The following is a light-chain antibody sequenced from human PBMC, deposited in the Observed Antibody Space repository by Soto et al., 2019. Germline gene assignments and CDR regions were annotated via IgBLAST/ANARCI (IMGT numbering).Light chain of an antibody. Sequence: IHRTHSPSTLSAAVGYRVRITCRASQSISNWLSWYQQKPGKAPEVLIFDASSLQSGVPSRFSGSGSGTEFTLTISSLQPDDFATYYCQQYNSYWTFGQGTKVDIK. J-gene: IGKJ1*01. CDR1: QSISNW. CDR3: QQYNSYWT. V-gene: IGKV1-5*01. CDR2: DAS.